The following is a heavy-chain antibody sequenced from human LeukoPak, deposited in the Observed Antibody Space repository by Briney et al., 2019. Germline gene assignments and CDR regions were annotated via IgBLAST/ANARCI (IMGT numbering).Heavy chain of an antibody. CDR2: INPNSGST. V-gene: IGHV1-2*02. CDR1: GYTFTGYY. J-gene: IGHJ4*02. D-gene: IGHD6-19*01. Sequence: GASVKVSCKASGYTFTGYYMHWVRQAPGQGLEWMGWINPNSGSTNYAQKFQGRVTMTRDTSISTAYMELSRLRSDDTAVYYCASTAYSSGWWAQDYWGQGTLVTVSS. CDR3: ASTAYSSGWWAQDY.